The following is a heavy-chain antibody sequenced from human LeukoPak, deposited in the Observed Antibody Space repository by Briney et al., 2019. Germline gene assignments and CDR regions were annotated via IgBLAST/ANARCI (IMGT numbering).Heavy chain of an antibody. CDR2: IKEDGSEK. CDR3: VTKEPSTSGWSY. D-gene: IGHD6-19*01. Sequence: GGSLRLSCTASGFTFNRDWTAWVRQAPGKGLEWVANIKEDGSEKNYVDSVKGRFTISRDNAENSAYLQMNDLRAEDTGVYYCVTKEPSTSGWSYWGQGTLVTVSS. V-gene: IGHV3-7*01. J-gene: IGHJ4*02. CDR1: GFTFNRDW.